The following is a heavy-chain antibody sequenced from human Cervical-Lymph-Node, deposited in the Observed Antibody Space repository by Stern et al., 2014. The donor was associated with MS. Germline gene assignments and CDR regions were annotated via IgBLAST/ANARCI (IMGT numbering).Heavy chain of an antibody. CDR1: GGSISSYY. CDR3: ASTPVYTVTTLFFDY. Sequence: QVQLQESGPGLGKPSETLSLTCTVSGGSISSYYWSWIRQPPGKGLEWIGYIYYSGSTNYNPSLKSRVTISVDTSKNQFSLKLSSVTAADTAVDYCASTPVYTVTTLFFDYWGQGTLVTASS. V-gene: IGHV4-59*01. D-gene: IGHD4-17*01. J-gene: IGHJ4*02. CDR2: IYYSGST.